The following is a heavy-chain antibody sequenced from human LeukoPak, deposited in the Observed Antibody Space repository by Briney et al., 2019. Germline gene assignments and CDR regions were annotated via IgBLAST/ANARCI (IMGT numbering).Heavy chain of an antibody. D-gene: IGHD1-26*01. J-gene: IGHJ3*02. CDR3: ARVRELSYYDAFDI. Sequence: GGSLRLSCAASGFTFSSYWMSWVRQAPGKGLEWVANIKQDGSEKYYVDSVKGRFTLSRDNAENSLYLQMNSPRAEDTAIYYCARVRELSYYDAFDIWGQGTMVTVSS. CDR1: GFTFSSYW. V-gene: IGHV3-7*01. CDR2: IKQDGSEK.